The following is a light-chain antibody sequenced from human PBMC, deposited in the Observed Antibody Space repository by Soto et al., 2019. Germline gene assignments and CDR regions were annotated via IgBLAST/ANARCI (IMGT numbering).Light chain of an antibody. CDR1: QGIRNN. Sequence: DIQMTQSPSSLSASAGDRVTITCRASQGIRNNLAWYQQKPGEVPKLLIYAASTLQSGVPSRFSGSGSGTDFTLTISSLQPEDVATYYCHKYVSLPFTFGPGTKVVIK. CDR3: HKYVSLPFT. CDR2: AAS. V-gene: IGKV1-27*01. J-gene: IGKJ3*01.